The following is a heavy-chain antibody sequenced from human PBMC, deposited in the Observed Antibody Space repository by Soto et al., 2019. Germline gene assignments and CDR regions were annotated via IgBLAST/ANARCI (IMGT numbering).Heavy chain of an antibody. CDR3: ARDPSAGDSAGY. D-gene: IGHD2-21*01. V-gene: IGHV1-69*08. CDR1: GGTFSSYT. J-gene: IGHJ4*02. CDR2: IIPILGIA. Sequence: QVQLVQSGAEVKKPGSSVKVSCKASGGTFSSYTISWVRQAPGQGLEWMGRIIPILGIANYAQKFEGRVTITADKSTSTAYMELSSLRSEDTAVYYCARDPSAGDSAGYWGQGTLVTVSS.